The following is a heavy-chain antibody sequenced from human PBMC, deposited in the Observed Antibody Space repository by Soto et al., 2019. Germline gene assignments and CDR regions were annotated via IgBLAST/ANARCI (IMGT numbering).Heavy chain of an antibody. CDR2: IYYSGST. Sequence: PSETLSLTCTVSGGSISSGGYYWSWIRQHPGKGLEWIGYIYYSGSTYYNPSLKSRVTISVDTSKNQFSLKLSSVTAADTAVYYCARDPVDTAMVIGKTDAIDIWGPGTMVTVAS. CDR3: ARDPVDTAMVIGKTDAIDI. CDR1: GGSISSGGYY. D-gene: IGHD5-18*01. J-gene: IGHJ3*02. V-gene: IGHV4-31*03.